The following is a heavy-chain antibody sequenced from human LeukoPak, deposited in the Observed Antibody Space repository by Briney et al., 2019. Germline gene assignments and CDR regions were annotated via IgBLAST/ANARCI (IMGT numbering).Heavy chain of an antibody. D-gene: IGHD3-22*01. CDR2: INPNSGGT. Sequence: ASVKVSCKASGYTFTGYYMHWVRQAPGQGLEWMGWINPNSGGTNYAQKFQGRVTMTRDTSISTAYMELSRLRSDDTAVYYCARGGDYYDSSGYYHLGGFDCWGQGTLVTVSS. J-gene: IGHJ4*02. V-gene: IGHV1-2*02. CDR3: ARGGDYYDSSGYYHLGGFDC. CDR1: GYTFTGYY.